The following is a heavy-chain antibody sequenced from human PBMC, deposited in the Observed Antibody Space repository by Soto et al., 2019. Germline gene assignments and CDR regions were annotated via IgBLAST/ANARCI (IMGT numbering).Heavy chain of an antibody. CDR1: GGSFSGYY. D-gene: IGHD3-16*02. CDR2: INHSGST. V-gene: IGHV4-34*01. CDR3: ARGDYIWGSYSYTPDVFNI. Sequence: SETLSLTCAVYGGSFSGYYWSWIRQPPGKGLEWIGEINHSGSTNYNPSLKSRVTISVDTSKNQFSLKLSSVTAADTAVYYCARGDYIWGSYSYTPDVFNIWGQGTMVTVSS. J-gene: IGHJ3*02.